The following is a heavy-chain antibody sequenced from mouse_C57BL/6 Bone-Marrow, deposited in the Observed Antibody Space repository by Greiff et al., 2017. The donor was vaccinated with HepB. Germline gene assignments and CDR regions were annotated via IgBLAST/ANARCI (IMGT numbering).Heavy chain of an antibody. CDR3: ASGDYSNYGAMDY. D-gene: IGHD2-5*01. V-gene: IGHV2-6*01. Sequence: QVQLKESGPGLVAPSQSLSITCTVSGFSLTSYGVDWVRQAPGKGLEWLGVIWGVGSTNYNSALKSRLSISKDNSKSQVFLKMNSLQTDDTAMYYCASGDYSNYGAMDYWGQGTSVTVSS. J-gene: IGHJ4*01. CDR2: IWGVGST. CDR1: GFSLTSYG.